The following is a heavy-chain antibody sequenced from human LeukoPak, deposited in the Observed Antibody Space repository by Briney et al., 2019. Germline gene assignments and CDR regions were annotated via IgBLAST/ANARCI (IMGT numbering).Heavy chain of an antibody. CDR3: ARGEGSTVTTPFDY. CDR2: INHSGST. D-gene: IGHD4-17*01. CDR1: GGSFSGYY. Sequence: SETLSLTCAVYGGSFSGYYWSWLRQPPGKGLEWIGEINHSGSTNYNPSLKGRVTISVDTSKNQFSLKLSSVTAADTAVYYCARGEGSTVTTPFDYWGQGTLVTVSS. J-gene: IGHJ4*02. V-gene: IGHV4-34*01.